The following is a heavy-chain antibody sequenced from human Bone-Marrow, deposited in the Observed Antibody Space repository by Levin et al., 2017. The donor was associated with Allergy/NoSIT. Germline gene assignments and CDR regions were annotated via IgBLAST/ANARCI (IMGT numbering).Heavy chain of an antibody. CDR2: AYNSGST. D-gene: IGHD6-19*01. V-gene: IGHV4-59*08. Sequence: SSETLSLTCTVSGVSVSTYYWTWIRQSPGKGLEWIGSAYNSGSTTYNPSLKSRTTISMDTSKNHLSLQVTSMTAAAPAVYHCAGAKQWLAYDLWGQGTLVTVSS. CDR1: GVSVSTYY. J-gene: IGHJ3*01. CDR3: AGAKQWLAYDL.